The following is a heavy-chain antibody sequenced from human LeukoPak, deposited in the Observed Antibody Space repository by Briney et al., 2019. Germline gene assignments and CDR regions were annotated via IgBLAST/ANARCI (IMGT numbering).Heavy chain of an antibody. CDR1: GGTFSSYA. CDR2: IIPIFGTA. Sequence: SVKVSCKASGGTFSSYAISWVRQAPGQGLEWMGRIIPIFGTANYAQKFQGRVTITTDESTSTAYMELSSLRSEDTAVYYCAREARSVYSSGSHWGKWGQGTLVTVPS. V-gene: IGHV1-69*05. J-gene: IGHJ4*02. D-gene: IGHD3-22*01. CDR3: AREARSVYSSGSHWGK.